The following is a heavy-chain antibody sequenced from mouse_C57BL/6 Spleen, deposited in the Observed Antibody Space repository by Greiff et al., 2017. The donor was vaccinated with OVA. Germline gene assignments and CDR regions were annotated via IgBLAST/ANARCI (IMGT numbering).Heavy chain of an antibody. V-gene: IGHV1-52*01. Sequence: VQLQQPGAELVRPGSSVKLSCKASGYTFTSYWMHWVKQRPIQGLEWIGNIDPSDSETHYNQKFKDKATLTVDKSSSTAYMPLSSLTSEDSAVYYCARFDGYSLDYWGQGTTLTVSS. CDR2: IDPSDSET. J-gene: IGHJ2*01. CDR1: GYTFTSYW. CDR3: ARFDGYSLDY. D-gene: IGHD2-3*01.